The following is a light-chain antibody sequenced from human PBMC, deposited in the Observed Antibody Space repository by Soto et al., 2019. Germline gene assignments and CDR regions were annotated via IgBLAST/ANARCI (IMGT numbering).Light chain of an antibody. J-gene: IGLJ3*02. CDR3: GTWDSSLSGGV. CDR2: ENS. Sequence: QSVLTQPPSVSAAPGQQVTISCSGSSSNIGNNYVSWYQQLPGTAPKLLIYENSKRTSGIPDRFSGSKSGTSATLGITGLQNGDEADYYCGTWDSSLSGGVFGGGTKVTVL. CDR1: SSNIGNNY. V-gene: IGLV1-51*02.